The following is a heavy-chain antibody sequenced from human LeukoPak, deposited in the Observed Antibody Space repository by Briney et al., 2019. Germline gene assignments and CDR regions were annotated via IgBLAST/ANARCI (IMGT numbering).Heavy chain of an antibody. J-gene: IGHJ4*02. Sequence: PGGSLRLSCAASGSTVSNTYMSWVRQAPGKGLEWVSIIYSGGGTRYADSVKGRFTISRDNSRNTLYLQMNSLRAEDTALYYCARDNYDSSGFTWGQGTLVTVSS. D-gene: IGHD3-22*01. CDR3: ARDNYDSSGFT. CDR1: GSTVSNTY. CDR2: IYSGGGT. V-gene: IGHV3-53*01.